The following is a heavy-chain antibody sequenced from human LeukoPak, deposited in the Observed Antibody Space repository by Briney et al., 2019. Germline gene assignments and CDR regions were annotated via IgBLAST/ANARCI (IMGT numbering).Heavy chain of an antibody. Sequence: SVKVSCKASGGTFSSYAISWVRQVPGQGLEWMGRIIPILGIANYAQKFQGRVTITADKSTSTAYMELSSLRSEDTAVYYCARDYLSSGSYYNGEWGQGTLVTVSS. V-gene: IGHV1-69*04. J-gene: IGHJ4*02. CDR1: GGTFSSYA. D-gene: IGHD3-10*01. CDR3: ARDYLSSGSYYNGE. CDR2: IIPILGIA.